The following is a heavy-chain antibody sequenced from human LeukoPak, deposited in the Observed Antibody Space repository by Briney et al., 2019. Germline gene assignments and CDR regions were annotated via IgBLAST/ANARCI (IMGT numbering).Heavy chain of an antibody. CDR1: GYTFTGYY. CDR3: ARTTYSSSSFDY. J-gene: IGHJ4*02. V-gene: IGHV1-2*04. D-gene: IGHD6-13*01. Sequence: ASVKVSCKASGYTFTGYYMHWVRQAPGQGLEWMGWINPNSGGTNYAQKFQGWVTMTGDTSISTAFMELSRLRSDDTAVYYCARTTYSSSSFDYWGQGTLVTVSS. CDR2: INPNSGGT.